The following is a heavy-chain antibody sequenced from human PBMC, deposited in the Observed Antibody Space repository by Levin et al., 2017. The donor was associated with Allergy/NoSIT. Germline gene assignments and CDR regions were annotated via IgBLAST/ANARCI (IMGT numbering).Heavy chain of an antibody. CDR2: INHSGST. D-gene: IGHD3-3*01. V-gene: IGHV4-34*01. CDR1: GLSFSGYY. J-gene: IGHJ5*02. CDR3: ARAARITIFGVVRVFDP. Sequence: PSETLSLTCAVYGLSFSGYYWTGFRKPPRKGLEWIGEINHSGSTNYNPSLKSRVTISVDTSKNQFSLKLSSVTAADTAVYYCARAARITIFGVVRVFDPWGQGTLVTVSS.